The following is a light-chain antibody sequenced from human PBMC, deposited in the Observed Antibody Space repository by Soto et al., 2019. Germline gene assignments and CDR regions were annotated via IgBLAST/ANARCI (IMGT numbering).Light chain of an antibody. CDR1: QSVRSW. CDR2: DAS. Sequence: DIQMTQSPSTLSASVGDRVTITCRASQSVRSWLAWYQQKPGKAPKVLIFDASTLESGVPSRFSGSGSGTEFTLTISSLQPDDFATYFCQQYNSYSFTFGPGTKVDIK. CDR3: QQYNSYSFT. V-gene: IGKV1-5*01. J-gene: IGKJ3*01.